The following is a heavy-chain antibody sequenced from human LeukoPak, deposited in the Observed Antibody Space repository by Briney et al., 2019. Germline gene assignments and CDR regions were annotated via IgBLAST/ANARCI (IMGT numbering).Heavy chain of an antibody. CDR3: ATTIGARLMYFDY. Sequence: ASVKVSCKASGYTFTGYYMHWVRQAPGPGLEWMGIINPSGGSTSYAQKFQGRVTMTTDTSTSTAYMEVRSLRSDDTAVYYCATTIGARLMYFDYWGQGTLVTVSS. D-gene: IGHD6-6*01. CDR1: GYTFTGYY. V-gene: IGHV1-46*01. CDR2: INPSGGST. J-gene: IGHJ4*02.